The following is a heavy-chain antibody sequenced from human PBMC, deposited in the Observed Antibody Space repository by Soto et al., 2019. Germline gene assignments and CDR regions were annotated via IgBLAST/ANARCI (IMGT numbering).Heavy chain of an antibody. J-gene: IGHJ5*02. CDR2: MYYSGNS. D-gene: IGHD3-3*01. Sequence: SETLSLTCTVSGASISSSKYYWGWIRQPPGKGREWIGSMYYSGNSYYNPSLRSRVTMSVDTSKNQLSLTLSSVTAADTAVYYCARQYLARIFGVYTPWLHPWRQGTQVT. CDR1: GASISSSKYY. V-gene: IGHV4-39*01. CDR3: ARQYLARIFGVYTPWLHP.